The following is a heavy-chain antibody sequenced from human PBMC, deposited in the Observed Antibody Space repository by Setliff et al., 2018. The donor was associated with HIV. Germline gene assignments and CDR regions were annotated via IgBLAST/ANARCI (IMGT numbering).Heavy chain of an antibody. V-gene: IGHV3-21*01. Sequence: ETLSLTCTVSGGSISSRNYYWAWIRQAPGKGLEWVSSISSSSSYIYYADSLKGRFTISRDNAKNFLYLQMDSLRAEDTAVYYCSRDFMATTNGFDYWGQGTLVTVSS. CDR1: GGSISSRN. CDR2: ISSSSSYI. J-gene: IGHJ4*02. CDR3: SRDFMATTNGFDY. D-gene: IGHD5-12*01.